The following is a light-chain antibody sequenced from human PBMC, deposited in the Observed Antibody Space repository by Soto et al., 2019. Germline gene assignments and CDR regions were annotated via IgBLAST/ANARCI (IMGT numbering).Light chain of an antibody. CDR3: QQHGTSPIT. CDR1: QSVSSSY. CDR2: GAS. Sequence: EIVLTQSPGTLSLSPGERATLSCRASQSVSSSYLAWFQQKPGQAPRLLIYGASSRATGIPARFSGSGSGTDFTLTISSLEPEDFAVYDCQQHGTSPITFAQGTPREIK. J-gene: IGKJ5*01. V-gene: IGKV3-20*01.